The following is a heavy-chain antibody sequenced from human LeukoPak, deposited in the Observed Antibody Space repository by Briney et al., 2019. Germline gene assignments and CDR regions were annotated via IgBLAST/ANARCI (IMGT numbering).Heavy chain of an antibody. CDR2: ISSSSSYI. D-gene: IGHD6-19*01. J-gene: IGHJ4*02. Sequence: GGSLRLSCAASGFTFSSYSMNWVRQAPGKGLEWVSSISSSSSYIYYADSVKGRFTISRDNAKNSLYLQMNSLRAEDTAVYYCARELAVAGGLDYWGQGVLVIVSS. CDR1: GFTFSSYS. CDR3: ARELAVAGGLDY. V-gene: IGHV3-21*01.